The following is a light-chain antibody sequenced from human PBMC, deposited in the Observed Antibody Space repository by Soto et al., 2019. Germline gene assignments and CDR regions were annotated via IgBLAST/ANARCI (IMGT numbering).Light chain of an antibody. CDR3: QQRSNWPIT. CDR2: DAS. Sequence: ELVLTQSPGTLSLSPGERATLSCRASQSVSSYLAWYQQKPGQAPRLLIYDASNRATGIPDRLSGSGSGTDLTLTISRLEPEDFAVYYCQQRSNWPITCGQGTRLEIK. V-gene: IGKV3-11*01. J-gene: IGKJ5*01. CDR1: QSVSSY.